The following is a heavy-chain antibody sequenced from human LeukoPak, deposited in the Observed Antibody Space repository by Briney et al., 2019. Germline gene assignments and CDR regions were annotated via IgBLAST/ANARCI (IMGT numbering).Heavy chain of an antibody. J-gene: IGHJ4*02. D-gene: IGHD4-17*01. CDR3: ATGTTAPGEPHTKDY. CDR1: GYTFTSYG. CDR2: FDPEDGET. Sequence: ASVKVSCKASGYTFTSYGISWVRQAPGKGLEWMGGFDPEDGETIYAQKFQGRVTMTEDTSTDTAYVELSSLRSEDTAVYYCATGTTAPGEPHTKDYWGQGTLVTVSS. V-gene: IGHV1-24*01.